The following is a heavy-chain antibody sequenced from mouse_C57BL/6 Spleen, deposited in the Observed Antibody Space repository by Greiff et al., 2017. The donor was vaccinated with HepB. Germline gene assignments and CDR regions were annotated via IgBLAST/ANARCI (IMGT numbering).Heavy chain of an antibody. V-gene: IGHV1-76*01. D-gene: IGHD2-2*01. CDR1: GYTFTDYY. CDR3: ARWGYDGPYYAMDY. J-gene: IGHJ4*01. CDR2: IYPGSGNT. Sequence: QVQLQQSGAELVRPGASVKLSCKASGYTFTDYYINWVKQRPGQGLEWIARIYPGSGNTYYNEKFKGKATLTAEKSSSTAYMQLSSLTSEDSAVYFCARWGYDGPYYAMDYWGQGTSVTVSS.